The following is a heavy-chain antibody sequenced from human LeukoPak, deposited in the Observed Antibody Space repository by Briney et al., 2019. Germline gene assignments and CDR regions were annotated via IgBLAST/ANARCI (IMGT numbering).Heavy chain of an antibody. Sequence: GGSLRLSCVASGFDFGTYAMSWVRQAPGKGPEWVSTVSNGGSSTYYADSVKGRFTISRDISKNTLYLQMNSLRAEDTAVYYCARASLGGIDYWGQGTLVTVSS. V-gene: IGHV3-23*01. CDR2: VSNGGSST. CDR1: GFDFGTYA. CDR3: ARASLGGIDY. J-gene: IGHJ4*02. D-gene: IGHD3-16*01.